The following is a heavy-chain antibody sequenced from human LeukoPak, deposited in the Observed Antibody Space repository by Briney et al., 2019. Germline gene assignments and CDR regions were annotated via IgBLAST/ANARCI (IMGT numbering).Heavy chain of an antibody. CDR2: ISGGGGST. Sequence: PGGTLRLSCAASGFTFSSYGMSWVRQAPGKGLEWVSAISGGGGSTYYADSVKGRFTISRDNSKNTLYLQMNSQRAEDTAVYYCAKDGHCSGGSCYPNFDYWGQGTLVTVYS. CDR1: GFTFSSYG. J-gene: IGHJ4*02. CDR3: AKDGHCSGGSCYPNFDY. V-gene: IGHV3-23*01. D-gene: IGHD2-15*01.